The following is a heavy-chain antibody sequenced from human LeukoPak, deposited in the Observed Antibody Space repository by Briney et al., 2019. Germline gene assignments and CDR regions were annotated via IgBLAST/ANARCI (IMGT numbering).Heavy chain of an antibody. CDR3: AKDSGGGVNATFFDY. CDR1: GFTFSSYA. J-gene: IGHJ4*02. V-gene: IGHV3-23*01. Sequence: PGGSLRLSCAASGFTFSSYAMSWVRQAPGKGLEWVSSVSGSGGNTYYADSVKGRFSISRDNSKNTLYLQMNSLRDEDAAVYYCAKDSGGGVNATFFDYWGQGTLVTVSS. CDR2: VSGSGGNT. D-gene: IGHD3-16*01.